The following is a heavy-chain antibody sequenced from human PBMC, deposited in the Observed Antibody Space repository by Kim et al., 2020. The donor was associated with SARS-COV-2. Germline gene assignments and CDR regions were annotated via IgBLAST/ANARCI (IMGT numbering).Heavy chain of an antibody. V-gene: IGHV4-39*07. J-gene: IGHJ4*02. CDR1: GASVSRGSYY. CDR2: VYHSGST. CDR3: ARVLISFAGVAVIPYYFDF. D-gene: IGHD3-16*02. Sequence: SETLSLTCTVSGASVSRGSYYWGWIRRPPGKGLEWIGNVYHSGSTSYNASLKSRVTISLDTSKSRFSLRLSSVTAADTAVYYCARVLISFAGVAVIPYYFDFWGPGTLVTVSS.